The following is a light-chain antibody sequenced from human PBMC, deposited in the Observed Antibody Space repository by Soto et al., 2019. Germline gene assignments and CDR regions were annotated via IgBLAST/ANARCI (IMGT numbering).Light chain of an antibody. CDR3: QQYGNSPLT. J-gene: IGKJ4*01. V-gene: IGKV3-20*01. CDR1: QSVSSSY. CDR2: GAS. Sequence: EIVLTQSPGTLSLSPGERATLSCRASQSVSSSYLAWYQQRPGQAPRLLIYGASNRATGIPDRFSGSGSGTDFTLTISRLEPEDFGVYFCQQYGNSPLTFGGGTKVEIK.